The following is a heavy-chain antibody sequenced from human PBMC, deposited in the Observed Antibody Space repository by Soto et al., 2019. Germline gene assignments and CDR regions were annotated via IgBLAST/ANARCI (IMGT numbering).Heavy chain of an antibody. D-gene: IGHD2-2*01. CDR1: GGSISSSAYY. Sequence: QLQLQESGPGLVKPSETLSLTCTVSGGSISSSAYYWGWIRQPPGKGLEWIGTIYYSGRTYYNSSLKSRLTISVDTSKNQFSLKVSSVTAADTAVHYCARQRCTSNSCYYDYWGQGTLVTVSS. CDR2: IYYSGRT. CDR3: ARQRCTSNSCYYDY. V-gene: IGHV4-39*01. J-gene: IGHJ4*02.